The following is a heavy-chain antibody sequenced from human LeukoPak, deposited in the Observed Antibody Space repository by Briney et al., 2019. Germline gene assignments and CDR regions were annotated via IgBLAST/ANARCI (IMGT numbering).Heavy chain of an antibody. CDR2: IKQDGSNK. CDR3: ARSPIVVVPAAISWYFDL. J-gene: IGHJ2*01. Sequence: GGSLRLSCAASGFTFSSYWMSWVRQAPGKGLEWVANIKQDGSNKYYADSVKGRFTISRDNSKNTLYLQMNSLRAEDTAVYYCARSPIVVVPAAISWYFDLWGRGTLVTVSS. V-gene: IGHV3-7*01. CDR1: GFTFSSYW. D-gene: IGHD2-2*02.